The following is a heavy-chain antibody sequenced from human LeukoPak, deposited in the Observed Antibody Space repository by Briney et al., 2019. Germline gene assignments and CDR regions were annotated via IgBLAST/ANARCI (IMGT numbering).Heavy chain of an antibody. Sequence: SGPALVKPTQTLTLTCTFSGFSLSTSGMCVSWIRQPPGKALEWLARIDWDADKYYSTSLKTRLTISKDTSKNQVVLTMTNMDPVDTASYYCARTGCGSYPNYFDYWGQGILVTVSS. D-gene: IGHD1-26*01. CDR3: ARTGCGSYPNYFDY. V-gene: IGHV2-70*11. CDR1: GFSLSTSGMC. CDR2: IDWDADK. J-gene: IGHJ4*02.